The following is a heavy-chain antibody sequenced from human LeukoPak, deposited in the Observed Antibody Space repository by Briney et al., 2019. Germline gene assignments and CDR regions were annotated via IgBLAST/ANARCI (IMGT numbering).Heavy chain of an antibody. J-gene: IGHJ4*02. CDR3: ARGAYCTSTSCPEGFDY. V-gene: IGHV1-2*06. D-gene: IGHD2-2*01. CDR1: GYTFTGYY. Sequence: GASVKVSCKASGYTFTGYYMHWVRQAPGQGLEWMGRINPNSGGTNYAQKFQGRVTMTRDTSISTAYMELSGLRSDDKAVYCCARGAYCTSTSCPEGFDYWGQGTLVTVSS. CDR2: INPNSGGT.